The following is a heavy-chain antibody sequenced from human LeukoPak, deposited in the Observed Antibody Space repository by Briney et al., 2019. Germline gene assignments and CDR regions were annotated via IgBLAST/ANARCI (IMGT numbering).Heavy chain of an antibody. V-gene: IGHV3-30*04. D-gene: IGHD1-1*01. CDR2: VSYDGRNK. Sequence: GGSLRLSCAASGFTFSTYAMHWVRQAPGRGLEWVAAVSYDGRNKYYADSVKGRFTISRDNSKNTLYLQMNSLRAEDTAVYYCARDYWRSIDHWGQGTLVTVSS. J-gene: IGHJ4*02. CDR1: GFTFSTYA. CDR3: ARDYWRSIDH.